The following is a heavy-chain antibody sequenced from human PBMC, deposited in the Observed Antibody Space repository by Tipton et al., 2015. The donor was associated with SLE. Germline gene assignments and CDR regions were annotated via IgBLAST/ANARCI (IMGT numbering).Heavy chain of an antibody. CDR2: IFHTGTT. CDR3: ARDEIVVIPSARYSYRYGLDV. J-gene: IGHJ6*02. V-gene: IGHV4-38-2*02. CDR1: GYSISIGHY. D-gene: IGHD2-2*01. Sequence: TLSLTCTVSGYSISIGHYWGWIRQPPGKGLEWIATIFHTGTTYYNPSLKSRVTISVDTSKSQFSLKLNYVTAADTAVYYCARDEIVVIPSARYSYRYGLDVWGQGITVTVSS.